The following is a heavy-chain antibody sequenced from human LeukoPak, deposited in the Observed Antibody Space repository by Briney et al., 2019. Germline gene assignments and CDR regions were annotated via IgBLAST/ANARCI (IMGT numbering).Heavy chain of an antibody. CDR1: GFTFSNYE. V-gene: IGHV3-48*03. CDR2: ISGSAGTL. CDR3: AREGNWNNFDY. Sequence: GGSLRLSCAASGFTFSNYEMNWVRQVPGKGLEWVSYISGSAGTLYYADSVKGRFTTSRDNAKKSLYLQMNSLRAEDTAVYYCAREGNWNNFDYWGQGTLVTVSS. J-gene: IGHJ4*02. D-gene: IGHD1-1*01.